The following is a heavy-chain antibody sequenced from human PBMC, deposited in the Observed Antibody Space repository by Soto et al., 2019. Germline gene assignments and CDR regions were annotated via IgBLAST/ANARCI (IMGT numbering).Heavy chain of an antibody. J-gene: IGHJ4*02. CDR3: AKDSPDGWLHY. Sequence: EVQLLESGGGLVQPGGSLRLSCAASGFTFSSYAMSWVRQAPGKGLEWVSAISGSGGSTYYADSVKGRFTISRDNSKHTLYLKINSLRAEDTAVYYCAKDSPDGWLHYWGQGTLVTVSS. V-gene: IGHV3-23*01. CDR2: ISGSGGST. CDR1: GFTFSSYA. D-gene: IGHD5-12*01.